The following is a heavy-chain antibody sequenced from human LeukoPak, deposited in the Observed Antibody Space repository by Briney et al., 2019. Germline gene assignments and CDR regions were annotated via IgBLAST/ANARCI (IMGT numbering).Heavy chain of an antibody. CDR2: ISWNSGSI. CDR3: ARSPTAINGYFDS. D-gene: IGHD2-2*01. CDR1: GFTFDDYA. J-gene: IGHJ4*02. V-gene: IGHV3-9*01. Sequence: PGGSLRLSCAASGFTFDDYAMHWVRQAPGKGLEWVSGISWNSGSIGYADSVKGRFTISRDNAKNSLYLQMNSLRADDTAVYYCARSPTAINGYFDSWGQGTLVTVSS.